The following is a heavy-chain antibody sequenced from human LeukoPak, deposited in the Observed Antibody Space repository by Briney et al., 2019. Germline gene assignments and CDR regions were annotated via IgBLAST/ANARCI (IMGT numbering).Heavy chain of an antibody. D-gene: IGHD2-15*01. CDR3: ARLERVVVVGATIQTYYYYYYGMDV. J-gene: IGHJ6*02. CDR2: INHNSGNT. Sequence: ASVQVSCKASGYIFTIYYINWVRHHTGQEREWMGWINHNSGNTGYANKFQGRVTMTRNTSISTAYMELSSLRSEDTAVYYCARLERVVVVGATIQTYYYYYYGMDVWGQGTTVTVSS. CDR1: GYIFTIYY. V-gene: IGHV1-8*01.